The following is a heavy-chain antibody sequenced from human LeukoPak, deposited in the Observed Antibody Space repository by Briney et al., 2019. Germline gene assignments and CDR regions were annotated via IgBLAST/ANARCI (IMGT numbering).Heavy chain of an antibody. CDR1: DYSISSGYY. Sequence: SETLSLTCSVSDYSISSGYYWAWIRLPPGKGLEWIATIYHSGNTYYNPALKSRVTISVDTSKNQFSLKLSSVTAADTAVYYCARSSFVVVGGGYYFDYWGQGTLVTVSS. J-gene: IGHJ4*02. CDR3: ARSSFVVVGGGYYFDY. CDR2: IYHSGNT. V-gene: IGHV4-38-2*02. D-gene: IGHD2-21*01.